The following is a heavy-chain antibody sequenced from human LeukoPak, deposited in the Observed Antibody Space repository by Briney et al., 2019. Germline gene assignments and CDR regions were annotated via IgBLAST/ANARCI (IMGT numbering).Heavy chain of an antibody. CDR3: ARAAHYYDSSGYYYGPLDY. V-gene: IGHV4-34*01. CDR1: GGSFSGYY. D-gene: IGHD3-22*01. CDR2: INHSGST. J-gene: IGHJ4*02. Sequence: PSETLSLTCAVYGGSFSGYYWSWIRQPPGKGLEWIGEINHSGSTNYNPSLKSRVTISVATSKNQFSLKLSSVTAADTAVYYCARAAHYYDSSGYYYGPLDYWGQGTLVTVSS.